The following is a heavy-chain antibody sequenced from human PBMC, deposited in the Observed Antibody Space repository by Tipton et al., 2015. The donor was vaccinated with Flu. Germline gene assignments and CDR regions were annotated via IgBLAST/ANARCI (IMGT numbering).Heavy chain of an antibody. Sequence: SLRLSCAASAFTFSIYAMSWVRQAPGKRLEWISAISGGGGGTYYADSVKGRFSISRDNSKNMLYLRMDSLSAEDTAIYYCAKVIPEKVSGLDFWGQGTLVTVSS. J-gene: IGHJ4*02. CDR1: AFTFSIYA. CDR2: ISGGGGGT. V-gene: IGHV3-23*01. D-gene: IGHD5/OR15-5a*01. CDR3: AKVIPEKVSGLDF.